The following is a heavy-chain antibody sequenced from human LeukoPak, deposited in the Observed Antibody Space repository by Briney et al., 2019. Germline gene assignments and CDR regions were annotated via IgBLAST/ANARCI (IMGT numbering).Heavy chain of an antibody. J-gene: IGHJ4*02. Sequence: GESLKISCKGSGYRFTTYWIGWVRQMPGKGLEWMGIINPDDSDTRYSPSFQGQVTISADKSISTAYLQWSSLKASDTAVYYCARSYYDTSGYYYYYWGQGTLVTVSS. CDR3: ARSYYDTSGYYYYY. CDR1: GYRFTTYW. V-gene: IGHV5-51*01. CDR2: INPDDSDT. D-gene: IGHD3-22*01.